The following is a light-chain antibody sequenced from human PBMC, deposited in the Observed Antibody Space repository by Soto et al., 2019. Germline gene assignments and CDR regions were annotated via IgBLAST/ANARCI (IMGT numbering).Light chain of an antibody. CDR1: QSVSNSY. CDR2: GAS. V-gene: IGKV3-20*01. CDR3: QQYGSSPIT. Sequence: EIVMTQSPATLSVSPGERATLSCRASQSVSNSYLAWYQQKPGQAPRLLFYGASSRATGIPDRFSGSGSGTDFTLTISRLEPVDFAVYYCQQYGSSPITFGQGTRLEI. J-gene: IGKJ5*01.